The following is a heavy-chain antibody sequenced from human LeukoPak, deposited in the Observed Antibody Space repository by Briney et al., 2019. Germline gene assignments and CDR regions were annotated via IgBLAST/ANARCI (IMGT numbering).Heavy chain of an antibody. J-gene: IGHJ4*02. Sequence: KPSETLSLTCAVYGGSFSGYYWSWIRQPPGKGLEWIGEINHSGSTNYNPSLKSRVTISVDTSKNQFSLKLSSVTAADTAVYYCARPFYPGIQLWFDYWGQGTLVTVSS. CDR2: INHSGST. V-gene: IGHV4-34*01. CDR3: ARPFYPGIQLWFDY. CDR1: GGSFSGYY. D-gene: IGHD5-18*01.